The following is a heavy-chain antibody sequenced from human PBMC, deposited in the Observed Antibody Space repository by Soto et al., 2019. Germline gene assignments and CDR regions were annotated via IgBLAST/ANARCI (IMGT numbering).Heavy chain of an antibody. CDR2: IIPIFGTA. CDR3: AMRATVQNSYSSVIAV. V-gene: IGHV1-69*01. Sequence: SWVRQTPGQGHERMGGIIPIFGTANYAQKFQVRVTITADESTNTAYMELSSLRSEDTAVYYCAMRATVQNSYSSVIAVSAQRTAVHVSS. J-gene: IGHJ6*02. D-gene: IGHD4-17*01.